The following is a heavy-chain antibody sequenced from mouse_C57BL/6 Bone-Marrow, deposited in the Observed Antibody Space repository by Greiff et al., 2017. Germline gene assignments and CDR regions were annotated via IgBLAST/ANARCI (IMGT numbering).Heavy chain of an antibody. CDR1: RFTFSSYG. CDR2: ISSGGSYT. Sequence: EVQLVESGGDLVKPGGSLKLSCAASRFTFSSYGMSWVRQTPDKRLEWVATISSGGSYTYYPDSVKGRFPISRDHAKNTLYLQMSSLKSEDTAMYYCARQPGCYYGSTYFDYWGQGTTLTVSS. D-gene: IGHD1-1*01. J-gene: IGHJ2*01. V-gene: IGHV5-6*01. CDR3: ARQPGCYYGSTYFDY.